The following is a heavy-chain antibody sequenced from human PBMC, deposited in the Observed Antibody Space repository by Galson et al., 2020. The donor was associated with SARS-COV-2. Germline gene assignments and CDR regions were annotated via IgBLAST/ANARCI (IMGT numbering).Heavy chain of an antibody. J-gene: IGHJ5*02. Sequence: ETLSLTCTVSGGSISSSSYYWGWIRQPPGKGLEWIGSIYYSGSTYYNPSLKSRVTISVDTSKNQFSLKLSSVTAADTAVYYCARDPLNYYGSGSPSKNWFDPWGQGTLVTVSS. CDR1: GGSISSSSYY. D-gene: IGHD3-10*01. CDR2: IYYSGST. V-gene: IGHV4-39*07. CDR3: ARDPLNYYGSGSPSKNWFDP.